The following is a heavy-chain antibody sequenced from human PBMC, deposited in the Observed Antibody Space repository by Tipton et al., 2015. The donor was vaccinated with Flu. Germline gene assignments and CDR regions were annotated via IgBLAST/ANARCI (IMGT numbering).Heavy chain of an antibody. CDR2: IYYTGST. D-gene: IGHD2/OR15-2a*01. CDR1: GGSISSYY. CDR3: ARISLGYYMDV. J-gene: IGHJ6*03. Sequence: LSLTCTVSGGSISSYYWAWTRQPPGTGLEWIGSIYYTGSTYNNPSLERRVTISKDTSKNQFSLKLSSVTAADTAMYFCARISLGYYMDVWGKGTTVTVSS. V-gene: IGHV4-39*01.